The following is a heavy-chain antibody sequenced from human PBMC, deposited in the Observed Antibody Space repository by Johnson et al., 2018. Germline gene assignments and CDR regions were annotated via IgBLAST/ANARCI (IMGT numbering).Heavy chain of an antibody. D-gene: IGHD3-10*01. Sequence: QVQLVESGAEVKPPGASVTVSCRASAYTFTNHYLHWVRQAPGQGLEWMGLIDPSSGSTAYAENFQGRVTMTRDTSTSIVYMEVTSLRSEDTAVYYCARGSSGSYYNYFDHWGQGTPVTVSS. V-gene: IGHV1-46*01. CDR3: ARGSSGSYYNYFDH. CDR1: AYTFTNHY. CDR2: IDPSSGST. J-gene: IGHJ4*02.